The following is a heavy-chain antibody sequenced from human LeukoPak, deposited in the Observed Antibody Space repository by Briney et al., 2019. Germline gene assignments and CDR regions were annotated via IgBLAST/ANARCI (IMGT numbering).Heavy chain of an antibody. J-gene: IGHJ4*02. Sequence: PSQTLSLTCTVSGASISSGDYYWTWIRQPPGKGLEWIGYIYYSGSTFYHPSLKSRVTISVDTSKNQFSLRLTSVTAADTAVYYCARRDTPMDTFDYWGQGTLVTVSS. CDR3: ARRDTPMDTFDY. CDR1: GASISSGDYY. D-gene: IGHD5-18*01. V-gene: IGHV4-30-4*08. CDR2: IYYSGST.